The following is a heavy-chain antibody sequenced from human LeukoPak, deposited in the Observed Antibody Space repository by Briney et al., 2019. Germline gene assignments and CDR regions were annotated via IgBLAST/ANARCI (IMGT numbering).Heavy chain of an antibody. V-gene: IGHV3-23*01. CDR1: GFTFSSYA. J-gene: IGHJ1*01. CDR3: AKARGLAAAGTLEPFQH. CDR2: ISGSGGST. Sequence: GGSLRLSCAASGFTFSSYAMSWVRRAPGKGLEWVSAISGSGGSTYYADSVKGRFTISRDNSKNTLYLQMNSLRAEDTAVYYCAKARGLAAAGTLEPFQHWGQGTLVTVSS. D-gene: IGHD6-13*01.